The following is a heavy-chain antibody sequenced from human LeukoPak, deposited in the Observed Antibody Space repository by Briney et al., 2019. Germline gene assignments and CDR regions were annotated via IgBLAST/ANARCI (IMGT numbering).Heavy chain of an antibody. D-gene: IGHD6-19*01. J-gene: IGHJ3*02. CDR3: ARGVAITWTGSYSSGWNDAFDI. CDR2: ISTDGSRT. CDR1: GFSFSTYA. Sequence: GGSLRLSCAASGFSFSTYAIHWVRQAPGKGLEYVSAISTDGSRTYYGNSVKGRFTISRDNSKNTVYLQMDSLRGEDMAVYYCARGVAITWTGSYSSGWNDAFDIWGQGTMVTVS. V-gene: IGHV3-64*01.